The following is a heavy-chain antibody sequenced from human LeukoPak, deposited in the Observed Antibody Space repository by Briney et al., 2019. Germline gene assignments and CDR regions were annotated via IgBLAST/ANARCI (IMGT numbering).Heavy chain of an antibody. CDR3: ATAAAISAAVY. D-gene: IGHD6-13*01. Sequence: SETLSLTCTVSGDSISSSSFYWGWIRQPPGKGLEWIGSFSYSGSTYYNPSLKSRVTISVDTSKNHFSLKLSSVTAADTAVHYCATAAAISAAVYWGQGTQVTVSS. J-gene: IGHJ4*02. CDR2: FSYSGST. V-gene: IGHV4-39*02. CDR1: GDSISSSSFY.